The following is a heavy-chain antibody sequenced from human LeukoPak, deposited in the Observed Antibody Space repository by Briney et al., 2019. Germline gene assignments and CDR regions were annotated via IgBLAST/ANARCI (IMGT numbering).Heavy chain of an antibody. V-gene: IGHV4-34*01. CDR1: GGSFSGYY. CDR3: ARSAWNYEY. D-gene: IGHD1-7*01. CDR2: INHSGST. J-gene: IGHJ4*02. Sequence: SETLSLTCAVYGGSFSGYYWSWIRQPPGKGLEWIGEINHSGSTNYNPSLKSRVTISVDTSKNQFSMKLSSVTAADTAVYYCARSAWNYEYWGQGTLVTVYS.